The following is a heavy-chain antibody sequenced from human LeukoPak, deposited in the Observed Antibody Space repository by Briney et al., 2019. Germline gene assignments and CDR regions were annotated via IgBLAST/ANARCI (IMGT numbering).Heavy chain of an antibody. CDR2: ISSSGSTI. J-gene: IGHJ4*02. Sequence: PGGSLRLSCAASGFTFGSYEMNWVRQAPGKGLEWVSYISSSGSTIYYADSVKGRFTISRDNAKNSLYLQTNSLRAEDTAVYYCARVSYGDYHVDYWGQGTLVTVSS. D-gene: IGHD4-17*01. CDR1: GFTFGSYE. CDR3: ARVSYGDYHVDY. V-gene: IGHV3-48*03.